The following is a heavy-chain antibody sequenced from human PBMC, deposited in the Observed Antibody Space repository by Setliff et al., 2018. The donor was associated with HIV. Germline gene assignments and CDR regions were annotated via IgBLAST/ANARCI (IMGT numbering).Heavy chain of an antibody. Sequence: SLKISCATSGFTFSNFWMTWVRQAPGKGLEWVANIKEDGSETFYVDSVKGRFTMSRDNAKNLVYLEMNSLKVEDTAVYYCARDATRGGDFDFWGQGTQVTVSS. J-gene: IGHJ4*02. CDR3: ARDATRGGDFDF. D-gene: IGHD1-26*01. CDR2: IKEDGSET. V-gene: IGHV3-7*01. CDR1: GFTFSNFW.